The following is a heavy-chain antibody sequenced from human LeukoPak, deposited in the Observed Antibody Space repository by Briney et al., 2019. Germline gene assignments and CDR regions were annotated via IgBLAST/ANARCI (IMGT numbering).Heavy chain of an antibody. D-gene: IGHD3-9*01. J-gene: IGHJ4*02. V-gene: IGHV4-34*01. CDR2: INHSGST. CDR3: ASARYDVSTGHVYIDS. CDR1: GGSFSGYY. Sequence: PSETLSLTCAVYGGSFSGYYWSWIRQPPGKGLEWIGEINHSGSTNYNPSLKSRVTISVDTSKNQFSLKLSSVTAADTAVYYCASARYDVSTGHVYIDSWGQGTLVTVSS.